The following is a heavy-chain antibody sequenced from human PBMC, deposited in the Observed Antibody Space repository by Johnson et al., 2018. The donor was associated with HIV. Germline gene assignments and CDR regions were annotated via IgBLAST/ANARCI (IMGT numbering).Heavy chain of an antibody. CDR3: ARVSYSSSWYTGPDAFDI. D-gene: IGHD6-13*01. J-gene: IGHJ3*02. Sequence: EVQLVESGGGLVKPGGSLRLSCAVSGVIFSDYYMSWVRQAPGKGLEWVANIKQDGSEKYYVDSVKGRFTISRDNAKNSLYLQMNSLRAEDTALYYCARVSYSSSWYTGPDAFDIWGQGTMVTVSS. V-gene: IGHV3-7*03. CDR2: IKQDGSEK. CDR1: GVIFSDYY.